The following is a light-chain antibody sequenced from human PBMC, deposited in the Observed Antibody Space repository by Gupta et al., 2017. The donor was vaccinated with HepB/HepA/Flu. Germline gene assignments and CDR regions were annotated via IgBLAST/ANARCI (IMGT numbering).Light chain of an antibody. CDR3: SSYAGSNSLI. CDR1: SSDVGGYNF. Sequence: QSSLTQSPSAPGSSGQSVTIPCTGTSSDVGGYNFVSWYQQHPGRVPKLLVYEVTKRPPGVPDLFAGSRSGNTASLTVSGLQAEDEADYYCSSYAGSNSLIFGGGTKLTV. J-gene: IGLJ2*01. V-gene: IGLV2-8*01. CDR2: EVT.